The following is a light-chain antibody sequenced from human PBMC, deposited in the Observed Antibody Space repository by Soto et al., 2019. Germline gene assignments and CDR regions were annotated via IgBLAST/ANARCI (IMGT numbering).Light chain of an antibody. J-gene: IGLJ1*01. CDR1: SSDVGAYDY. CDR2: EVS. V-gene: IGLV2-14*03. CDR3: SSYATSSTRV. Sequence: QSALTQPASVSGSPGQSITISCTGTSSDVGAYDYVSWYQQHPDKAPKLMIYEVSYRPSGVSNRFSGSKSDNTATLTISGLQAEDEADYSCSSYATSSTRVFGTGTKLTVL.